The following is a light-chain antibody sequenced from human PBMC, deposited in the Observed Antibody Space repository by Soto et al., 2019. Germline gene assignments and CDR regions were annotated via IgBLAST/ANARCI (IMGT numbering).Light chain of an antibody. Sequence: EIVLTQSPGTLSLSPGERATLSCRASQSISSSFLAWYQQKAGQAPRLLIYGASSRATGIPDRFSGRGSGTDFTLTISILEPEDFAVYYCQQYDSSPLTFGGGTKLEIK. V-gene: IGKV3-20*01. J-gene: IGKJ4*01. CDR3: QQYDSSPLT. CDR1: QSISSSF. CDR2: GAS.